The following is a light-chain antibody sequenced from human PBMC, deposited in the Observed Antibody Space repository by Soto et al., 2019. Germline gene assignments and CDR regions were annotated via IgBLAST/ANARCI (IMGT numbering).Light chain of an antibody. Sequence: EIVMTQSPATLSVSPGERATLSCRASQSVSSNLAWYQQKPGQAHRLLIYGASTRATGIPARFSGSGSGTEFTLTISSLQSEDFAVYYCQQYNNLLRTFGQGTKVEIK. V-gene: IGKV3-15*01. CDR2: GAS. CDR1: QSVSSN. CDR3: QQYNNLLRT. J-gene: IGKJ1*01.